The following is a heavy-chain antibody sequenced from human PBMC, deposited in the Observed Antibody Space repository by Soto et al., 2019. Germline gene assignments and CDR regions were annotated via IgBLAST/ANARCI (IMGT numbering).Heavy chain of an antibody. D-gene: IGHD6-6*01. V-gene: IGHV5-10-1*01. J-gene: IGHJ6*02. Sequence: GASLKISCKGSGYSFTSYWISWVRQMPGKGLEWMGRIDPSDSYTNYSQSFQGHVTISADKSISTAYLQWSSLKASDTAMYYCARLPVSCSSSYYYYGMDVWGQGTTVTVSS. CDR3: ARLPVSCSSSYYYYGMDV. CDR2: IDPSDSYT. CDR1: GYSFTSYW.